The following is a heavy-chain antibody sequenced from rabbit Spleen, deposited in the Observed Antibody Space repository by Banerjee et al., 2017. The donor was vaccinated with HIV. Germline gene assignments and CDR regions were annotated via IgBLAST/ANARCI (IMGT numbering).Heavy chain of an antibody. Sequence: EQLEESGGDLVQPEGSLTLTCKASEFDFTSYYMCWVRQAPGKGLEWIACIWTSSGTTYYADWAKGRFTISRTSSTTVTLQMTSLTVADTATYFCARDKELDIWGYEFNLWGPGTLVTVS. CDR2: IWTSSGTT. CDR3: ARDKELDIWGYEFNL. V-gene: IGHV1S45*01. D-gene: IGHD3-1*01. CDR1: EFDFTSYY. J-gene: IGHJ4*01.